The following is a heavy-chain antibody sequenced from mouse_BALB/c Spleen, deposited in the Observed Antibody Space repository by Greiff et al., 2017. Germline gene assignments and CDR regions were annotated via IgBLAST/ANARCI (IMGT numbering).Heavy chain of an antibody. CDR2: IDPETGGT. CDR1: GYTFTDYE. D-gene: IGHD2-1*01. Sequence: VKLQESGAELVRPGASVTLSCKASGYTFTDYEMHWVKQTPVHGLEWIGAIDPETGGTVYNQKFKGKATLTADKSSSTAYMELRSLTSEDSAVYYCARERNPYYAMDYWGQGTSVTVSS. J-gene: IGHJ4*01. V-gene: IGHV1-15*01. CDR3: ARERNPYYAMDY.